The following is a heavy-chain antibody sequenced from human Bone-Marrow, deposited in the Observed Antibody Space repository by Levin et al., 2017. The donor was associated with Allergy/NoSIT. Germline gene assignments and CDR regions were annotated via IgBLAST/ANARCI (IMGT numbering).Heavy chain of an antibody. CDR1: GGSVSSGNYY. Sequence: SETLSLTCSVSGGSVSSGNYYWTWIRQPPGKGLEWIGYIHRSGLTAYHPALESRVTISVDTSKNQFSLKQTSVTTGDTALYYCARGGPQNWVAFDFWGPGTMGTVSP. J-gene: IGHJ3*01. CDR3: ARGGPQNWVAFDF. CDR2: IHRSGLT. V-gene: IGHV4-61*01. D-gene: IGHD7-27*01.